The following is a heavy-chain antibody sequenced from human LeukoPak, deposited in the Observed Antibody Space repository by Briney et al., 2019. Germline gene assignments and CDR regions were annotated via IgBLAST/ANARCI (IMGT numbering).Heavy chain of an antibody. V-gene: IGHV5-51*01. CDR2: IYPDDSDT. Sequence: LGESLKISCKGSGSSFTSYWIGWVRQMPGKGLEWMGIIYPDDSDTRYSPSFEGQVIISVDKSISTAYLQWCSLKASDTATYYCARHGHCTNGVCYSNYYYYMDVWGKGTTVTVSS. CDR3: ARHGHCTNGVCYSNYYYYMDV. CDR1: GSSFTSYW. J-gene: IGHJ6*03. D-gene: IGHD2-8*01.